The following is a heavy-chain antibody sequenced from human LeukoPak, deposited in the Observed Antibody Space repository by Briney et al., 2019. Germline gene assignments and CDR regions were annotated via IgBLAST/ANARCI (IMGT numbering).Heavy chain of an antibody. J-gene: IGHJ6*03. CDR3: ARTLIAAAAYGRMGYYYYCMDV. Sequence: SETLSLTCAVYGGSFSGYYWSWIRQPPGKGLEWIGEINHSGSTNYNPSLKSRVTISVDTSKNQFSLKLSSVTAADTAVYYCARTLIAAAAYGRMGYYYYCMDVWGKGTTVTVSS. V-gene: IGHV4-34*01. D-gene: IGHD6-13*01. CDR1: GGSFSGYY. CDR2: INHSGST.